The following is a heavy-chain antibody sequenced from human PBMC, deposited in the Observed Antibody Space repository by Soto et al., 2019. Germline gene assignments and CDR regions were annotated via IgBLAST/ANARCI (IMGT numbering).Heavy chain of an antibody. CDR1: GFTFSSYS. J-gene: IGHJ6*03. V-gene: IGHV3-48*01. CDR3: ARGMPYYYMDV. D-gene: IGHD2-2*01. CDR2: ISSSSSTI. Sequence: EVQLVESGGGLVQPGGSLRLSCAASGFTFSSYSMNWVRQAPGKGLEWVSYISSSSSTIYYADSVKGRFTISRDNAKNSLYLQMNSLRAEDTAVYYCARGMPYYYMDVWGKGTTVTVFS.